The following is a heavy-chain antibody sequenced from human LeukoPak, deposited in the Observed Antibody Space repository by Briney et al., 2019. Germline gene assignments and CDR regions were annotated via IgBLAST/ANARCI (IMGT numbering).Heavy chain of an antibody. V-gene: IGHV3-23*01. D-gene: IGHD4-17*01. J-gene: IGHJ5*02. CDR2: ISGTGGST. Sequence: GGSLRLSCAASGFTFSSYAMSWVRQAPGRGLEWVLDISGTGGSTFYADSVKGRFTISRDNSKNTLYLQMNSLRAEDTAVYYCAKVRLLPTVTTPLYNWFDPWGQGTLVTVSS. CDR1: GFTFSSYA. CDR3: AKVRLLPTVTTPLYNWFDP.